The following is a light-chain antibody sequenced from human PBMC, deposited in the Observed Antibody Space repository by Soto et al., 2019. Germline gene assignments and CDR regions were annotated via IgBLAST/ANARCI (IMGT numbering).Light chain of an antibody. CDR3: SSYTSSSTYV. V-gene: IGLV2-14*01. Sequence: QSALTQPASVSRSPGQSITISCTGTSSDVGGYNYVSWYQQHPGKAPKLMIYEVSNRPSGVSNRFSGSESGNTASLTISGLQAEDEADYYCSSYTSSSTYVFGTGTKVTAL. CDR2: EVS. J-gene: IGLJ1*01. CDR1: SSDVGGYNY.